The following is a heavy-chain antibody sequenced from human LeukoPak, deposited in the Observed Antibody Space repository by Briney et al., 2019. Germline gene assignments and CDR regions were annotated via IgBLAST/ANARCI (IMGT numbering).Heavy chain of an antibody. CDR1: GFTFSSYA. J-gene: IGHJ5*02. D-gene: IGHD1-26*01. Sequence: GRSLRLSCAASGFTFSSYAMHWVRQAPGKGLEWVAVISYDGSNKYYADSVKGRFTISRDNSKNTLYLQMNSLRAEDTAVYYCARQMQWELHAWFDPWGQGTLVTVSS. CDR3: ARQMQWELHAWFDP. V-gene: IGHV3-30*01. CDR2: ISYDGSNK.